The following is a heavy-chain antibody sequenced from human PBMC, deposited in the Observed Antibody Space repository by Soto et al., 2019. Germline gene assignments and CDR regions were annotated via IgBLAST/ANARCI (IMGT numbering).Heavy chain of an antibody. CDR1: GSPISSYY. V-gene: IGHV4-59*08. CDR3: ARLGDYYQAFDY. J-gene: IGHJ4*01. D-gene: IGHD3-22*01. Sequence: SETLSLTCTVSGSPISSYYWSWFRQPPGQGLEWVGYIYYTGTTTYNPSLKSRVTASLDTSKRQFSLKLRSVTAADTALYYCARLGDYYQAFDYWGQGALVTVSS. CDR2: IYYTGTT.